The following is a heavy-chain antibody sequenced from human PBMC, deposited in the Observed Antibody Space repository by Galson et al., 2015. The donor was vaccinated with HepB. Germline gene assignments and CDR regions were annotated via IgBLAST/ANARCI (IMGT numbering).Heavy chain of an antibody. Sequence: SVKVSCKASGGTFSPYTLSWVRQAPGQGLEWVGGIIPIFGSANYAQKFQDRVTITADESTSTTYMELRRLRPEDTAVYYCARQYDTRGYYPYWGQGTLVTVSS. CDR1: GGTFSPYT. J-gene: IGHJ4*02. CDR2: IIPIFGSA. V-gene: IGHV1-69*13. CDR3: ARQYDTRGYYPY. D-gene: IGHD3-22*01.